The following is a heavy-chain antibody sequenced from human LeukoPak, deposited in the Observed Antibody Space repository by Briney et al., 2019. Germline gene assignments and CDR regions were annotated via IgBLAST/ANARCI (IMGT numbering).Heavy chain of an antibody. CDR2: ISGSGGST. J-gene: IGHJ4*02. Sequence: PGGSLRLSCAASGFTFSSYAMSWVRQAPGKGLEWVSAISGSGGSTYYADSVKGRFTISRDNSKNTLYLQMNSLRAEDTAVYHCAKEPRKYSSSWSASGIYYFDYWGQGTLVTVSS. D-gene: IGHD6-13*01. CDR3: AKEPRKYSSSWSASGIYYFDY. V-gene: IGHV3-23*01. CDR1: GFTFSSYA.